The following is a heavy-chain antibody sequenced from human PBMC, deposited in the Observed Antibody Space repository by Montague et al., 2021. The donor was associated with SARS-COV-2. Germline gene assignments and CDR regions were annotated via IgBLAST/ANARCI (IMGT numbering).Heavy chain of an antibody. CDR3: ARDGPVEESSGYHIY. V-gene: IGHV3-53*01. D-gene: IGHD6-25*01. Sequence: SLILSCAASGFNVSSNYMSWVRQAPVKGLEWVSVIYSGGSTEYAXSVRGRFTISRDNSKNTLYLQMDSLRAEDTAVYFCARDGPVEESSGYHIYWGQGTLVTVSS. J-gene: IGHJ4*02. CDR1: GFNVSSNY. CDR2: IYSGGST.